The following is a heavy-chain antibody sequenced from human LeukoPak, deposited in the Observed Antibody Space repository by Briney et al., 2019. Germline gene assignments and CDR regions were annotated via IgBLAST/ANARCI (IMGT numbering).Heavy chain of an antibody. D-gene: IGHD2-15*01. V-gene: IGHV1-18*01. CDR1: GYTFTSYG. CDR2: ISVYRGNT. CDR3: ARHTLGYCSGGSCLEFGPGPLGC. Sequence: ASVKVSCKASGYTFTSYGISWVRQAPGQGLEWMGWISVYRGNTNYAQKLQGRVTMTTDTSTSTAYMELRSLRSDDTAVYYCARHTLGYCSGGSCLEFGPGPLGCWGQGTLVTVSS. J-gene: IGHJ4*02.